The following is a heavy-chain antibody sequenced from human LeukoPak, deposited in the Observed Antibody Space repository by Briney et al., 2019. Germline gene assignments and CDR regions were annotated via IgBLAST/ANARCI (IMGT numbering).Heavy chain of an antibody. V-gene: IGHV1-2*02. CDR3: ASLGGYCSSTSCLESDAFDI. J-gene: IGHJ3*02. Sequence: APVKVSCKASGYTFTGYYMHWVRQAPGQGLEWMGWINPNSGGTNYTQKFQGRVTMTRDTSISTAYMELSRLRSDDTAVYYCASLGGYCSSTSCLESDAFDIWGQGTMVTVSS. CDR1: GYTFTGYY. CDR2: INPNSGGT. D-gene: IGHD2-2*01.